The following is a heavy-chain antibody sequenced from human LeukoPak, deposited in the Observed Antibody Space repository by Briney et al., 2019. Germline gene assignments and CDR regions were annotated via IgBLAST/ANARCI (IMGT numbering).Heavy chain of an antibody. J-gene: IGHJ3*02. CDR3: ARGGRVVVAATFDAFDI. CDR2: IIPIFGTA. V-gene: IGHV1-69*05. CDR1: GGTFSSYA. D-gene: IGHD2-15*01. Sequence: SVRVSCKASGGTFSSYAISRVRQAPGQGLEWMGGIIPIFGTANYAQKFQGRVTITTDESTSTAYMELSSLRSEDTDVYYPARGGRVVVAATFDAFDIWAQGTMVTASS.